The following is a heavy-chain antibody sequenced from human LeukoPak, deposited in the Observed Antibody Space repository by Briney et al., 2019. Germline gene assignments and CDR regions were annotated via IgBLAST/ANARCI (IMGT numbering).Heavy chain of an antibody. D-gene: IGHD2-8*01. CDR3: ARVYCTNGVCYAFDY. Sequence: PSETLSLTCTVSGGSISNYYWSWIRQPPGKGLEWIGYIYYSGTTNYNPSLKSRVTISVDTSKNQFSLKLSSVTAADTAVYYCARVYCTNGVCYAFDYWGQGTLVTVSS. V-gene: IGHV4-59*12. CDR1: GGSISNYY. CDR2: IYYSGTT. J-gene: IGHJ4*02.